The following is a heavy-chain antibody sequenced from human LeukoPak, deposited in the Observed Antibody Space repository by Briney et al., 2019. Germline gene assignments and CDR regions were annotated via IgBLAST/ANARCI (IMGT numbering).Heavy chain of an antibody. V-gene: IGHV3-30*18. Sequence: PGRSLRLSCAASGFTFSSYGMHWVRQAPGKGLEWVAVISYDGSNKYYADSVKGRFTISRDNSKNTLYLQMNSLRAEDTAVYYCAKERLVATILFDYWGQGTLVTVSS. CDR3: AKERLVATILFDY. CDR1: GFTFSSYG. CDR2: ISYDGSNK. J-gene: IGHJ4*02. D-gene: IGHD5-12*01.